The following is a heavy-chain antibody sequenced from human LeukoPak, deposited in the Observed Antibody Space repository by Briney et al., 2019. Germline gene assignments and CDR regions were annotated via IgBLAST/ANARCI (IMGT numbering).Heavy chain of an antibody. V-gene: IGHV4-61*02. Sequence: PSETLSLTCTVSGDSISSGNYYWSWIRQPAGKGLEWIGRIYTSGSTNYNPSLKSRVTMSVDTSKNQFSLKLSSVTAADTAVYYCARDGQVVPAALAIWYSSSWHAFDIWGQGTMVTVSS. CDR1: GDSISSGNYY. CDR3: ARDGQVVPAALAIWYSSSWHAFDI. D-gene: IGHD6-13*01. J-gene: IGHJ3*02. CDR2: IYTSGST.